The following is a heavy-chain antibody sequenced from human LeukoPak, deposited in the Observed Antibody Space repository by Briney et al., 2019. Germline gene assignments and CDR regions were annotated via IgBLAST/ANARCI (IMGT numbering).Heavy chain of an antibody. V-gene: IGHV3-21*01. Sequence: GGSLRLSCIASGFTFGDYAMDWVRQAPGKGLEWVSSISSTGTYIYYTDSVKGRFTISRDIANSLLYLQMNSLRADDTAVYYCARDLDYSTGFDYWGQGTLVTVSS. CDR3: ARDLDYSTGFDY. CDR1: GFTFGDYA. D-gene: IGHD4-11*01. J-gene: IGHJ4*02. CDR2: ISSTGTYI.